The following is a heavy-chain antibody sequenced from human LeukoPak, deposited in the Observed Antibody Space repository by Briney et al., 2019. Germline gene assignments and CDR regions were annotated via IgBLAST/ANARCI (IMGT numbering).Heavy chain of an antibody. CDR3: ARGNYGGDEGYYYYYGMDV. Sequence: GRSLRLSCAASGFTFSSYVVVWVRQAPGRGLEWVAGISYGGNYKYYVDSVKGRFTISRDNSKSTLYLQMNSLRAGDTAIYYCARGNYGGDEGYYYYYGMDVWGQGTTVTVSS. D-gene: IGHD4-23*01. V-gene: IGHV3-30*03. J-gene: IGHJ6*02. CDR2: ISYGGNYK. CDR1: GFTFSSYV.